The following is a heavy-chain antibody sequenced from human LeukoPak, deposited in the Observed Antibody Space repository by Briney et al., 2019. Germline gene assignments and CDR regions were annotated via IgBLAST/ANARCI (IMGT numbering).Heavy chain of an antibody. CDR3: ARVGYCGGDCYPFDY. CDR1: GGSFSGYY. D-gene: IGHD2-21*02. CDR2: INHRGST. Sequence: SETLSLTCAVYGGSFSGYYWSWIRQPPGKGLEWFGEINHRGSTNSNPSLKSRVTISVDTSRNSFSLELSSVTAADTAVYYCARVGYCGGDCYPFDYWGQGTLTTISS. J-gene: IGHJ4*02. V-gene: IGHV4-34*01.